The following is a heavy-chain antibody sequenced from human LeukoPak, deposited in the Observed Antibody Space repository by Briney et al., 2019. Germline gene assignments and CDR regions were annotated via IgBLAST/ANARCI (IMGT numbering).Heavy chain of an antibody. V-gene: IGHV3-30*18. CDR1: GFTFSSYG. CDR3: AKDQGTYYYDSSGYLGFDP. J-gene: IGHJ5*02. CDR2: ISYDGSNK. Sequence: GRSLRLSCAASGFTFSSYGMHWVRQAPGKGLEWVAVISYDGSNKYYADSVKGRFTIFRDNSKKTLYLQMNSLRAEDTAVYYCAKDQGTYYYDSSGYLGFDPWGQGTLVTVSS. D-gene: IGHD3-22*01.